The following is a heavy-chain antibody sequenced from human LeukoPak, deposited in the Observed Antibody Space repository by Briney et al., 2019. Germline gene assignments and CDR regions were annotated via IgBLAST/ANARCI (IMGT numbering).Heavy chain of an antibody. J-gene: IGHJ4*02. V-gene: IGHV4-30-4*08. Sequence: SQTLSLTCTVSGGSFSSGDYYWSWIRQPPGKGLEWIGYIYYSGSTYYNPSLKSRVTISVDTSKNQFSLRLSSVTAADTAVYYCARDVLGYCSSTSCYRHFDYWGQGTLVTVSS. CDR3: ARDVLGYCSSTSCYRHFDY. CDR1: GGSFSSGDYY. CDR2: IYYSGST. D-gene: IGHD2-2*02.